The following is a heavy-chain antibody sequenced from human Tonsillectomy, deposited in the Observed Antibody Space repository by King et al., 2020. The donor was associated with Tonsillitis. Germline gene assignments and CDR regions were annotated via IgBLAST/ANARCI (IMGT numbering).Heavy chain of an antibody. CDR3: TKGIASMVSASDY. V-gene: IGHV3-23*01. CDR1: GFTFSTYT. Sequence: VQLLESGGGLVQPGGSLRLSCAVSGFTFSTYTMGWVRQAPGKGLEWVSRIRGNGDSTQYAASVKGRFTISRDNSKNTLYLQMNSLRAEDTATYYCTKGIASMVSASDYWGQGTLVTVSS. CDR2: IRGNGDST. D-gene: IGHD2-8*01. J-gene: IGHJ4*02.